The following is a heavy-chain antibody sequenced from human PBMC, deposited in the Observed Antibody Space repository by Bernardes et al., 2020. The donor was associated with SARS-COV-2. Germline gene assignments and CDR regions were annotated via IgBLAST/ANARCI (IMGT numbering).Heavy chain of an antibody. CDR2: IYSGGST. J-gene: IGHJ4*02. CDR3: ARDSSSRLDQFDY. V-gene: IGHV3-66*01. Sequence: GGSLRLSCAASGFTVSSNYMSWVRQAPGKGLEWVSVIYSGGSTYYADSVKGRFTISRDNSKNTLYLQMNSLRAEDTAVYYCARDSSSRLDQFDYWGQGTLVTVSS. CDR1: GFTVSSNY. D-gene: IGHD6-6*01.